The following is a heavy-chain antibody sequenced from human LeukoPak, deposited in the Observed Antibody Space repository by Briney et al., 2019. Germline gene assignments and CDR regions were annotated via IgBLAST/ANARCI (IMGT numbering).Heavy chain of an antibody. D-gene: IGHD1-7*01. Sequence: GGSLRLSCAASGFTFSSYSMNWVRQAPGKGLEWVSSISSSSSYIYYADSVKGRFTISRDNAKNSLYLQMNSLRAEDTAVYYCARAAERLDWNYGRGAFDIWGQGTMVTVSS. CDR3: ARAAERLDWNYGRGAFDI. CDR2: ISSSSSYI. CDR1: GFTFSSYS. J-gene: IGHJ3*02. V-gene: IGHV3-21*01.